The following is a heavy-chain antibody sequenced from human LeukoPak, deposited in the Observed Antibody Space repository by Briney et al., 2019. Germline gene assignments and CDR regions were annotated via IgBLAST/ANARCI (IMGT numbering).Heavy chain of an antibody. CDR2: ISSSGSTI. J-gene: IGHJ6*03. D-gene: IGHD2-8*01. Sequence: PRGSLRLSCAASGFTFSDYYMSWIRQAPGKGLEWVSYISSSGSTIYYADSVKGRFTISRDNAKNSLYLQMNSLRAEDTAVYYCARDVREAYYYYMDVWGKGTTVTVSS. CDR3: ARDVREAYYYYMDV. CDR1: GFTFSDYY. V-gene: IGHV3-11*04.